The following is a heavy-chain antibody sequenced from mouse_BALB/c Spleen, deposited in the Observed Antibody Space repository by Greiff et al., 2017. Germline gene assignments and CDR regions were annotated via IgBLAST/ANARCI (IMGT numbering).Heavy chain of an antibody. CDR2: INSNGGST. Sequence: VQLKESGGGLVQPGGSLKLSCAASGFTFSSYGMSWVRQTPDKRLELVATINSNGGSTYYPDSVKGRFTISRDNAKNTLYLQMSSLKSEDTAMYYCARDGVRRGAMDYWGQGTSVTVSS. J-gene: IGHJ4*01. D-gene: IGHD2-14*01. CDR3: ARDGVRRGAMDY. V-gene: IGHV5-6-3*01. CDR1: GFTFSSYG.